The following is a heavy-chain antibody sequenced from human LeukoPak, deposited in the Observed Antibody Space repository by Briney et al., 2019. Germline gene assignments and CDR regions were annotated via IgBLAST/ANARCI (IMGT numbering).Heavy chain of an antibody. CDR1: GGSISSYY. CDR3: ARGLEMATTDFDY. D-gene: IGHD5-24*01. V-gene: IGHV4-59*01. CDR2: IYYSGST. Sequence: PETLSLTCTVSGGSISSYYWSWIRQPPGKGLEWIGYIYYSGSTNYNPSLKSRVTISVDTSKNQFSLKLSSVTAADTAVYYCARGLEMATTDFDYWGQGTLVTVSS. J-gene: IGHJ4*02.